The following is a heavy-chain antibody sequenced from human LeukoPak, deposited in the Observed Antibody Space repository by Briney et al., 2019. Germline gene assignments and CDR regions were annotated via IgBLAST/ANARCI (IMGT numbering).Heavy chain of an antibody. D-gene: IGHD6-19*01. V-gene: IGHV4-59*01. J-gene: IGHJ4*02. Sequence: SETLSLTCTVSGGSISSYYWGWIRQPPGKGLEWIGYIHYSGSTNYNPSLKSRVTISVDTSKNQFSLKLSSVTAADTAVYYCARVRRSSGWYALFDYWGQGTLVTVSS. CDR3: ARVRRSSGWYALFDY. CDR2: IHYSGST. CDR1: GGSISSYY.